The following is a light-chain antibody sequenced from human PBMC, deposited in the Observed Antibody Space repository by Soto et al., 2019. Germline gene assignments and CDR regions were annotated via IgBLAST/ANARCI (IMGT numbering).Light chain of an antibody. J-gene: IGKJ3*01. CDR1: QSVSSSY. V-gene: IGKV3D-20*02. CDR2: GAS. Sequence: EIVLTQSPCTLSFSPGERATLSCRASQSVSSSYLAWYQQKPGQAPRLLIYGASSRATGIPDRFSGSGSGTDFTLTISSLEPEDFAVYYCQQRSNWPPLTFGPGTKVDIK. CDR3: QQRSNWPPLT.